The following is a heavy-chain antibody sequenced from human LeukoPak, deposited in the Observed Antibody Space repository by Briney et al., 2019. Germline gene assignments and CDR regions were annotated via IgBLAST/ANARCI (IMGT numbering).Heavy chain of an antibody. V-gene: IGHV3-48*03. CDR3: ARMGKTYYGSGSYPPDYYYGMDV. D-gene: IGHD3-10*01. CDR2: ISTTGTTI. Sequence: GGSLRLSSAASGFTFSSYEMNWVRQAPGKGLEWVSYISTTGTTIYYAESVKGRFTISRDNAKKSLYLQMNSLRAEDTAVYYCARMGKTYYGSGSYPPDYYYGMDVWGQGTTVTVSS. J-gene: IGHJ6*02. CDR1: GFTFSSYE.